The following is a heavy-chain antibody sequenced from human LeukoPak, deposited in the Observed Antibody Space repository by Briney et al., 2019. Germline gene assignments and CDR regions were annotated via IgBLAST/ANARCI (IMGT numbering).Heavy chain of an antibody. J-gene: IGHJ4*02. Sequence: GGSLRLSCAASGFTLSSYAMIELPHAPGKALEWVSALSDSGGSTYYADSVKGRFTISRDNSKNTLYLQMNSLRAEDTAVYYCAKQRSSGWYYFDYWGQGTLVTVSS. CDR3: AKQRSSGWYYFDY. V-gene: IGHV3-23*01. CDR1: GFTLSSYA. D-gene: IGHD6-19*01. CDR2: LSDSGGST.